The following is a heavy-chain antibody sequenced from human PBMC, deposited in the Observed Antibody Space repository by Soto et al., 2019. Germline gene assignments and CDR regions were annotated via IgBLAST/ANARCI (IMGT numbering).Heavy chain of an antibody. CDR1: GYTFTNYA. J-gene: IGHJ4*02. CDR3: ARSHRDGYNNDY. V-gene: IGHV1-3*01. Sequence: ASVKVSCKTSGYTFTNYALHWVRQAPGQGLEWMGWINVGNGNTKYSQKFKGSVTITRDTSATTAYMEVTSLTSEDTAVYYCARSHRDGYNNDYWGQGTLVTVSS. CDR2: INVGNGNT. D-gene: IGHD5-12*01.